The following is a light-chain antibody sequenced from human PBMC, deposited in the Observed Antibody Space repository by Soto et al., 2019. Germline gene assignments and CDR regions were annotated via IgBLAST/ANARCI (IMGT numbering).Light chain of an antibody. Sequence: QSVLTQPPSASGTPGQRVTISCSGSTSNIGSNTVNWYQQLPGTAPKLLFYSNNQRPSWVPDRFSGSRSGTSASLAISGLQSEDEADYYCAAWDDSLNGYVFGTGTKLTVL. CDR1: TSNIGSNT. CDR2: SNN. CDR3: AAWDDSLNGYV. V-gene: IGLV1-44*01. J-gene: IGLJ1*01.